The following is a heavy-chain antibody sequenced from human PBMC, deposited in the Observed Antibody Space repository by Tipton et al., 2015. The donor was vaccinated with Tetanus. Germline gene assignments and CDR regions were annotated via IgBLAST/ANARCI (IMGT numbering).Heavy chain of an antibody. CDR3: ARAPGLLIDL. D-gene: IGHD3-10*01. J-gene: IGHJ5*02. CDR1: GFTFDNYA. CDR2: IWYDGSNQ. Sequence: SLRLSCAASGFTFDNYALHWVRQAPGKGLQWLAVIWYDGSNQYYEESMKGRFTISRDNAKNTIFLQMNSLRAEDTAVYYCARAPGLLIDLWGQGTLVSVSS. V-gene: IGHV3-33*01.